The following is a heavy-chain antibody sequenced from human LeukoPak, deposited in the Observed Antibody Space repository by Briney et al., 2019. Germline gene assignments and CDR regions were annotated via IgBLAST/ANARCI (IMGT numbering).Heavy chain of an antibody. CDR1: GYTFRSYG. J-gene: IGHJ5*02. D-gene: IGHD5-24*01. CDR2: IIPIFGTA. CDR3: ARDNSVRDEAWWFNP. V-gene: IGHV1-69*06. Sequence: SVKVSCKASGYTFRSYGISWVRQAPGQGLEWMGGIIPIFGTANYAQKFQGRVTITADKSTSTAYMELSSLRSEDTAVYYCARDNSVRDEAWWFNPWGQGTLVTVSS.